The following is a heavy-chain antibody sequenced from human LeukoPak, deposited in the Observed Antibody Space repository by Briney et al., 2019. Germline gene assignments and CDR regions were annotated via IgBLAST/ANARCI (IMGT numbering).Heavy chain of an antibody. V-gene: IGHV1-24*01. D-gene: IGHD4-11*01. Sequence: GASVKVSCKVSGYTLTELSMHWVRQAPGKGLEWMGGFDPEDGGTIYAQKFQGRVTMTEDTSTDTAYMELSSLRSEDTAVYYCATVGYDYSNYELDYWGQGTLVAVSS. CDR2: FDPEDGGT. CDR1: GYTLTELS. CDR3: ATVGYDYSNYELDY. J-gene: IGHJ4*02.